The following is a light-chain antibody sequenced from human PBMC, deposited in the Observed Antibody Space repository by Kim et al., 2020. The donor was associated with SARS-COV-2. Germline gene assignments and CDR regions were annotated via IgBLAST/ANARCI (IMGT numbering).Light chain of an antibody. CDR3: HQFHLYPRT. Sequence: ASVGDRVTITCRASQDISNYLAWYQQDLGKAPKLLIYAASTLQSGVPSRFSGRGSGTEFTLTISSLQPEDFATYFCHQFHLYPRTFGQGTKVDIK. J-gene: IGKJ1*01. V-gene: IGKV1-9*01. CDR2: AAS. CDR1: QDISNY.